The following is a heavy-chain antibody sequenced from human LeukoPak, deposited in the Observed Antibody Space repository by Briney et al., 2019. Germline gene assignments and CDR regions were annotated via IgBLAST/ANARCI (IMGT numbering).Heavy chain of an antibody. CDR3: ARHVNWNYVFDS. V-gene: IGHV4-4*09. CDR1: GDSISSYY. D-gene: IGHD1-7*01. J-gene: IGHJ4*02. Sequence: SETLSLTCTVSGDSISSYYWSWIRQPPGKGLEWIGYIYSSGSTKYNPSLKSRVTISGDTSKNQFSLRLTSVTAADTAVYYCARHVNWNYVFDSWGQGTLVTVSS. CDR2: IYSSGST.